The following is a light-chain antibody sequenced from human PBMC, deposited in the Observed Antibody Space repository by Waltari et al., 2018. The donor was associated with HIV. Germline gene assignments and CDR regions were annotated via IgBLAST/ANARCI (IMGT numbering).Light chain of an antibody. J-gene: IGLJ2*01. CDR3: AAWDDSLRGHVV. CDR2: QNK. Sequence: QSVLTQPPSASATPGQRVTISCSGTGSHIGSNFLVWYPQFPGPPPKLLIYQNKKRFSGVPDRFSGSKSGTSASLAISGLRSEDEAVYYCAAWDDSLRGHVVFGGGTNLTV. V-gene: IGLV1-47*01. CDR1: GSHIGSNF.